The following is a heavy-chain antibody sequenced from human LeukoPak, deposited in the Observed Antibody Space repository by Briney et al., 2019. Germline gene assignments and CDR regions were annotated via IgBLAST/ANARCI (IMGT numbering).Heavy chain of an antibody. V-gene: IGHV3-30*04. CDR3: AIGDGLGELSSSFHY. J-gene: IGHJ4*02. D-gene: IGHD3-16*02. CDR1: TFTFNNYA. Sequence: GGSLRLPCAASTFTFNNYAMHWVRQAPGKGLEWVAVISYDGSKKYYADSVKGRFTISRDNSKNTLYLQVNSLRPEDTAVYYCAIGDGLGELSSSFHYWGQGTLVTVSS. CDR2: ISYDGSKK.